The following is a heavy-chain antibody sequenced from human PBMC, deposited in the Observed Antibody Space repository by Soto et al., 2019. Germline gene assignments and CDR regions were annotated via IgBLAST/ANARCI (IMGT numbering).Heavy chain of an antibody. V-gene: IGHV3-30*18. J-gene: IGHJ4*02. CDR1: GFTFSSYG. CDR3: AKNLYSYGSY. CDR2: ISYDGSNK. D-gene: IGHD5-18*01. Sequence: QVQLVESGGGVVQPGRSLRLSCAASGFTFSSYGMHWVRQAPGKGLEWVAVISYDGSNKYYADSVKGRFTISRDNSKHTLYLQMNSLRAEDTAVYYCAKNLYSYGSYWGQGTLVTVSS.